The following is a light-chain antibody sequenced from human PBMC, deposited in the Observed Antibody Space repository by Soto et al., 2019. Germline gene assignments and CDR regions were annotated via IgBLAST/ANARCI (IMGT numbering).Light chain of an antibody. CDR1: QSVSSN. Sequence: EIVMTQSPATLSVSPGERATLSCRASQSVSSNLAWYQQKPGQAPRLLIYGASIRATGIPARFSGSGSGTEFTLTISSLQSEDFAVYYCQQYNNLYTFGQGTKLEIK. J-gene: IGKJ2*01. V-gene: IGKV3-15*01. CDR2: GAS. CDR3: QQYNNLYT.